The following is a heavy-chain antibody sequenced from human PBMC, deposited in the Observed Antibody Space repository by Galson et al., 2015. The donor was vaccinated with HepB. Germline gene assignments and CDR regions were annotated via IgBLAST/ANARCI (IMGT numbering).Heavy chain of an antibody. D-gene: IGHD5-18*01. CDR2: INAGNGNT. J-gene: IGHJ4*02. CDR3: ARDQQLWAYYFDY. Sequence: SVKVSCKASGYTFTSYAMHWVRQAPGQRLEWIGWINAGNGNTKYSQKFQGRITITRDTSASTAYMELSSLRSEDTAVYYCARDQQLWAYYFDYWGQGTLVTVSS. V-gene: IGHV1-3*01. CDR1: GYTFTSYA.